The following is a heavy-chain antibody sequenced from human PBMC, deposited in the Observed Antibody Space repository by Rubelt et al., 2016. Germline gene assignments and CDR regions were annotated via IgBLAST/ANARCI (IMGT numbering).Heavy chain of an antibody. CDR3: VRGLWGPVAEGY. Sequence: QLQLQESGPGLVKPSETLSLTCTVSGGSISSSDYYWGWIRQPPGKGLEWIGEINHMGSTNSNPSPKSRVTITVDTSKNQFSLKLSSVTAADTAVYYCVRGLWGPVAEGYWGQGTLVTVSS. CDR1: GGSISSSDYY. J-gene: IGHJ4*02. V-gene: IGHV4-39*07. D-gene: IGHD6-19*01. CDR2: INHMGST.